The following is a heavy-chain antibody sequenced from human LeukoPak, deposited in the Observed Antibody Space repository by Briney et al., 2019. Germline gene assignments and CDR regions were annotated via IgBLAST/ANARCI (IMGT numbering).Heavy chain of an antibody. D-gene: IGHD5-12*01. CDR3: AREWSGYRRTPDSNYFDY. CDR1: GFTFSSYA. Sequence: GGSLRLSCAASGFTFSSYAMHWVRQAPGKGLEWVAVISYDGSNKYYADSVKGRFTISRDNSKNTLYLQMNSLRAEDTAVYYCAREWSGYRRTPDSNYFDYWGQGTLATVSS. CDR2: ISYDGSNK. V-gene: IGHV3-30*04. J-gene: IGHJ4*02.